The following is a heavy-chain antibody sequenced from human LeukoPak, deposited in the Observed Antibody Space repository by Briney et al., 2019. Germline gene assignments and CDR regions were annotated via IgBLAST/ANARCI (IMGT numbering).Heavy chain of an antibody. CDR3: ARAPVMITFGGVIVARYYYFDY. Sequence: SETLSLTCTVSGGSISSGGYYWRWIRQHPGKGLEWIGYIYYSGSTYYNPSLKSRVTISVDTSKNQFSLKLSSVTAADTAVYYCARAPVMITFGGVIVARYYYFDYWGQGTLVTVSS. D-gene: IGHD3-16*02. V-gene: IGHV4-31*03. J-gene: IGHJ4*02. CDR2: IYYSGST. CDR1: GGSISSGGYY.